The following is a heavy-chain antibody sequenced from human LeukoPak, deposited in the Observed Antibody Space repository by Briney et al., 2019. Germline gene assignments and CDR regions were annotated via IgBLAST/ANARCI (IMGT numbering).Heavy chain of an antibody. CDR1: GFTFSSYT. J-gene: IGHJ4*02. V-gene: IGHV3-43*01. Sequence: GGSLRLSCAASGFTFSSYTMHWVRQAPGKGLEWVSLISWDGGSTYYADSVKGRFTISRDNSKNSLYLQMNSLRTEDTALYYCAKDYGSSIAARRPTNWGQGTLVTVSS. CDR3: AKDYGSSIAARRPTN. D-gene: IGHD6-6*01. CDR2: ISWDGGST.